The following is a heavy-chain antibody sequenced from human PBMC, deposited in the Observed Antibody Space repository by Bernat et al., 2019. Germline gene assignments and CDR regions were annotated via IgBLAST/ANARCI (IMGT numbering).Heavy chain of an antibody. J-gene: IGHJ5*02. D-gene: IGHD1-20*01. V-gene: IGHV4-34*01. Sequence: QVQLQQWGAGLLKPSETLSLTCAVYGGSFSGYYWSWIRQPPGKGLEWIGEINHSGSTNYNPSLKSRVTISVDTSKNQFSLKLSSVTAADTAVYYCARSPGRITGINWFDPWGQGTLVTVSS. CDR3: ARSPGRITGINWFDP. CDR1: GGSFSGYY. CDR2: INHSGST.